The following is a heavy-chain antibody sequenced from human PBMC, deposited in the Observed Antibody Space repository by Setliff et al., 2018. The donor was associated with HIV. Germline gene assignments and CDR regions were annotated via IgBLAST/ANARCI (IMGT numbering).Heavy chain of an antibody. CDR3: ARSPYGDYGLDY. V-gene: IGHV3-48*01. CDR2: ISSSSSSI. J-gene: IGHJ4*02. CDR1: GFTFSTYS. Sequence: PGGSLRLSCAVSGFTFSTYSLNWVRQAPGKGLEWISCISSSSSSIYYADSVKGRFTISRDNAKNSLYLQMNTLRAEDTAVYFCARSPYGDYGLDYWGQGTLVT. D-gene: IGHD4-17*01.